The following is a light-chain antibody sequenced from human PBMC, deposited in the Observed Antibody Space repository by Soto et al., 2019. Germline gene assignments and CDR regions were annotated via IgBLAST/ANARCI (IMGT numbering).Light chain of an antibody. CDR3: QQSYKMPS. CDR2: ATS. V-gene: IGKV1-39*01. CDR1: RNVSIY. J-gene: IGKJ5*01. Sequence: DIQPFKSPSSLAAPVGDSPPVTCRASRNVSIYINWYQHKPGKGPTLMIHATSNLQIGVPSRFSGSGSGTEFTLTISSLEPEHFETYYCQQSYKMPSFGQGTRLEIK.